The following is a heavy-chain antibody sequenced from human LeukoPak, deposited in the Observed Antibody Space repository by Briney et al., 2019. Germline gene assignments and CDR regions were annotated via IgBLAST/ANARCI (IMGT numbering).Heavy chain of an antibody. V-gene: IGHV3-7*01. CDR1: GFTLSSYW. CDR2: IKQDGSEK. D-gene: IGHD1-26*01. Sequence: GGSLRLSCAASGFTLSSYWMTWVRQAPGKGLEWVANIKQDGSEKYYVDSVKGRFTISGDNAKNSLYLQMNSLRAEDTAVYYCTINSGSHPWGQGTLVTVSS. CDR3: TINSGSHP. J-gene: IGHJ5*02.